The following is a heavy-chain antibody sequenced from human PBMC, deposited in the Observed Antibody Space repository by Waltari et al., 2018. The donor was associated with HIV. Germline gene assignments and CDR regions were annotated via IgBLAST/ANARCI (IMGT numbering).Heavy chain of an antibody. Sequence: HVQLVQSGAAVKKPGASVKVSCKASGYTFTSYALHCVRQAPGQRLEWMGWINAGNGNTKYSQKCQGRVTINRDTSASTAYMELSSLRSEDTAVYYCAGDTQSYRYYYGMDVWGQGTTVTVAS. CDR2: INAGNGNT. V-gene: IGHV1-3*01. D-gene: IGHD1-26*01. CDR1: GYTFTSYA. CDR3: AGDTQSYRYYYGMDV. J-gene: IGHJ6*02.